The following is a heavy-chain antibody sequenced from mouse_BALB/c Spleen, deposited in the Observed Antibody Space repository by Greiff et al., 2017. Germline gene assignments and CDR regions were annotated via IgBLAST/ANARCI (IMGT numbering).Heavy chain of an antibody. Sequence: QVHVKQSGAELARPGASVKLSCKASGYTFTDYYINWVKQRTGQGLEWIGEIYPGSGNTYYNEKFKGKATLTADKSSSTAYMQLSSLTSEDSAVYFCAITTVVDYWGQGTTLTVSS. CDR3: AITTVVDY. CDR1: GYTFTDYY. J-gene: IGHJ2*01. V-gene: IGHV1-77*01. CDR2: IYPGSGNT. D-gene: IGHD1-1*01.